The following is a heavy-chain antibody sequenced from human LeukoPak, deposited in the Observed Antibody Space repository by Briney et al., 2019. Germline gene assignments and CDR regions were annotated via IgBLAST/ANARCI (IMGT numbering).Heavy chain of an antibody. V-gene: IGHV1-69*13. Sequence: ASVKVSCKASGGTFSSYAISWVRQAPGQGLEWMGGIIPIFGTANYAQKFQGRVTITADESASTAYMELSSLRSEDTAVYYCARGPLGNSGDYWGQGTLVTVSS. CDR2: IIPIFGTA. J-gene: IGHJ4*02. CDR1: GGTFSSYA. D-gene: IGHD4-23*01. CDR3: ARGPLGNSGDY.